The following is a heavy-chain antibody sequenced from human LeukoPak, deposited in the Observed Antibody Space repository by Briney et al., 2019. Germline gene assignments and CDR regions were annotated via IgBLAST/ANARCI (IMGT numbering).Heavy chain of an antibody. CDR2: ISGDGGST. CDR1: GFTFDAYA. D-gene: IGHD5-24*01. Sequence: GGSLRLSCAASGFTFDAYAMHWVRHAPGKGLEWVSVISGDGGSTDYADSVKGRFTISRDNSKNSLYLQMNSLRTEDTDLYYCAKGGRSRWNQVDYWGQGTLVTVSS. V-gene: IGHV3-43*02. CDR3: AKGGRSRWNQVDY. J-gene: IGHJ4*02.